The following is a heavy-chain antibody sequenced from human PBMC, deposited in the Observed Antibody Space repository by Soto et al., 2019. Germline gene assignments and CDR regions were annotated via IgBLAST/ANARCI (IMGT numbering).Heavy chain of an antibody. CDR3: ARVGDSSGSEYFQN. J-gene: IGHJ1*01. D-gene: IGHD3-22*01. V-gene: IGHV4-30-4*01. CDR1: GGSISSGDYY. Sequence: PSETLSLTCTVSGGSISSGDYYWRWIRQPPGKGLEWIGYIYYSGSTYYNPSLKSRVTISVDTSKNQFSLKLSSVTAADTAVYYCARVGDSSGSEYFQNWGQGTLVTVS. CDR2: IYYSGST.